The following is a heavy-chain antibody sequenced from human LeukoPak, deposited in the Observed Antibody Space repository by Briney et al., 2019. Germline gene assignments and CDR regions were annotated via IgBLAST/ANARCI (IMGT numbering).Heavy chain of an antibody. D-gene: IGHD3/OR15-3a*01. Sequence: SETLSLTCSVSGGSISGFHWSWIRQTAGKGLEWIGRGSTSGNTFYNPSLESRVTMSADTSGIHFSLNLTSVTAADTAVYYCARETAWPENTPMILFSYFDYWGRGILVTVSS. J-gene: IGHJ4*02. CDR3: ARETAWPENTPMILFSYFDY. V-gene: IGHV4-4*07. CDR1: GGSISGFH. CDR2: GSTSGNT.